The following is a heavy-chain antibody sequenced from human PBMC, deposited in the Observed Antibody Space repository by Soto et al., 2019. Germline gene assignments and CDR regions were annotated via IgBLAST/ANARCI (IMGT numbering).Heavy chain of an antibody. Sequence: QVQLQESGPGLVKPSQTLSLTCTVSGGSISSGDYYCSWIRQHQVKGLEWIGYIDYIGSTYYNPSLKSRVTISVDTSKNQFSLKLSSVTAADTAVYYCASSNSGTLGFDYWGQGTLVTVSS. CDR3: ASSNSGTLGFDY. J-gene: IGHJ4*02. CDR1: GGSISSGDYY. D-gene: IGHD4-4*01. V-gene: IGHV4-30-4*01. CDR2: IDYIGST.